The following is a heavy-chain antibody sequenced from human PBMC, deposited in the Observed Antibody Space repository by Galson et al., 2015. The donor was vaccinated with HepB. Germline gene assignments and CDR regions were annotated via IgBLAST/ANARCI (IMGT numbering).Heavy chain of an antibody. D-gene: IGHD3-16*01. Sequence: ETLSLTCSVSGDSISNSNYFWAWIRQPPGEGLEWIGSTYSGNTYYNPSLKNRVNISADTSKSQISLKLTSVTAADSAIYYCAKNPPGGDYYYQGMDVWGQGTTVTVSS. CDR2: TYSGNT. J-gene: IGHJ6*02. V-gene: IGHV4-39*07. CDR1: GDSISNSNYF. CDR3: AKNPPGGDYYYQGMDV.